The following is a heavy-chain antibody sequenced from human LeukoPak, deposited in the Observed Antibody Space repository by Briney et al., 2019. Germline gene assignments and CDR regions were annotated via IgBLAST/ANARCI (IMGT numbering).Heavy chain of an antibody. CDR3: ARRQWPDAFDI. J-gene: IGHJ3*02. V-gene: IGHV4-59*08. Sequence: SETLSLTCTVSGGSISSYYWSWIRQPPGKELEWIGYIYYSGGTNYNPSLKSRVTISVDTSKNQFSLKLSSVTAADTAVYYCARRQWPDAFDIWGQGTMVTVSS. CDR2: IYYSGGT. CDR1: GGSISSYY. D-gene: IGHD6-19*01.